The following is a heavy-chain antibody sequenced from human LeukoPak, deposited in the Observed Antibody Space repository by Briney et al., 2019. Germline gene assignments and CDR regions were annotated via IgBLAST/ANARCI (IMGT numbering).Heavy chain of an antibody. CDR2: ISSTISYT. J-gene: IGHJ6*02. CDR1: GFSFSDSY. D-gene: IGHD3-10*01. CDR3: ARERPRGVGYGMDV. Sequence: PGGSLRLSCAASGFSFSDSYMSWVRQAPGGGLGWVSYISSTISYTNYAGSVKGRFTISRDNAKNSLYLQMTSLRGEDTAVYRCARERPRGVGYGMDVWGQGATVTVSS. V-gene: IGHV3-11*05.